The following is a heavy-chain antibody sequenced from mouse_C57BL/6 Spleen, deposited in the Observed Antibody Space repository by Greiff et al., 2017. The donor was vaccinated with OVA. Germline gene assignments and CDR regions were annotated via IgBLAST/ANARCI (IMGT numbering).Heavy chain of an antibody. CDR3: AREDYYGSPLAY. CDR1: GYAFSSSW. Sequence: QVQLKESGPELVKPGASVKISCKASGYAFSSSWMNWVKQRPGKGLEWIGRIYPGDGDTNYNGKFKGKATLTADKSSSTAYMQLSSLTSEDSAVYFCAREDYYGSPLAYWGQGTLVTVSA. CDR2: IYPGDGDT. V-gene: IGHV1-82*01. D-gene: IGHD1-1*01. J-gene: IGHJ3*01.